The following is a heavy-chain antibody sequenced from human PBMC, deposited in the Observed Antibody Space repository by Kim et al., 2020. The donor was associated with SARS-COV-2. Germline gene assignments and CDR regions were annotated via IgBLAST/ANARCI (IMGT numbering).Heavy chain of an antibody. CDR2: ISAYNGNT. CDR1: GYTFTSYG. CDR3: ARDYNYYDSSGYPGY. J-gene: IGHJ4*02. V-gene: IGHV1-18*01. D-gene: IGHD3-22*01. Sequence: ASVKVSCKASGYTFTSYGISWVRQAPGQGLEWMGWISAYNGNTNYAQKLQGRVTMTTDTSTSTAYMELRSLRSDDTAVYYCARDYNYYDSSGYPGYWGQGTLVTVSS.